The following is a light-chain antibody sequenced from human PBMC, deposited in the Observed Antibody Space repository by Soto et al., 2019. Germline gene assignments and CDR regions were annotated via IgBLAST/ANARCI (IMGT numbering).Light chain of an antibody. CDR2: EVT. J-gene: IGLJ1*01. CDR1: SSDIGVYDY. V-gene: IGLV2-14*01. CDR3: SSYTSTNTPYV. Sequence: QSALTQPASVSGSPGQSITISCTGTSSDIGVYDYVSWYQQHPGKAPKLIIYEVTNRPSGLSNRFSGSKSGNTASLTISGLQADDEATYYCSSYTSTNTPYVFGTGTKLTVL.